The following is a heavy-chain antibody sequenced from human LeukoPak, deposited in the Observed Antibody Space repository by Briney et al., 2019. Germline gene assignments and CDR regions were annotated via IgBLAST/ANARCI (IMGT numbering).Heavy chain of an antibody. J-gene: IGHJ4*02. CDR3: AKDVGYYGSGVDY. Sequence: GGSLRLSCAASGFTFSSYAMYWVRQAPGKGLEWVAVISYDGSDKFYADSVKGRFTISRDSSKNTLYLQMNSLRAEDTAVYYCAKDVGYYGSGVDYWGQGTLVTVSS. V-gene: IGHV3-30*04. D-gene: IGHD3-10*01. CDR1: GFTFSSYA. CDR2: ISYDGSDK.